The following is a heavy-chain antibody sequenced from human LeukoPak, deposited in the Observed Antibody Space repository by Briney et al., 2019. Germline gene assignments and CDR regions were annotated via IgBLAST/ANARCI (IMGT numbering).Heavy chain of an antibody. CDR1: GGSFSGYY. J-gene: IGHJ6*03. CDR3: ARGKGGSYGDYYYYMDV. D-gene: IGHD1-26*01. V-gene: IGHV4-34*01. CDR2: INHSGST. Sequence: SSETLSLTCAVYGGSFSGYYWSWIRQPPGKGLEWIGEINHSGSTNYNPSLKSRVTISVDTSKKQFSLKLSSVTAADTAVYYCARGKGGSYGDYYYYMDVWGKGTTVTVSS.